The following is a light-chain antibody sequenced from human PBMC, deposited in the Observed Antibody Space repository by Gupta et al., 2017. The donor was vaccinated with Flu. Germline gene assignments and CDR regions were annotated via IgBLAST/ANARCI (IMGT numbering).Light chain of an antibody. CDR3: QQEYRCPWT. CDR1: RSIANW. Sequence: DIQMTQSPSTLSASVVDRVTITCRASRSIANWLAWFQQKPGTAPKVLISKATKLNSGVPSRFSGSGSETEFTLTINNVQPDDFATYYCQQEYRCPWTFGQGTKVDIK. J-gene: IGKJ1*01. CDR2: KAT. V-gene: IGKV1-5*03.